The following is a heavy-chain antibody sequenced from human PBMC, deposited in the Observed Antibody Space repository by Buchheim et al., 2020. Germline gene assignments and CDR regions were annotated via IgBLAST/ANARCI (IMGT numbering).Heavy chain of an antibody. D-gene: IGHD3-3*01. CDR1: GYTFTGYY. CDR2: INPNSGGT. Sequence: QVQLVQSGAEVKKPGASVKVSCMASGYTFTGYYMHWVRQAPGQGLEWMGWINPNSGGTNYAQKFQGWVTMTRDTSISKAYMRLSRLVSDDTAVYYCARDSKESSYPLDYYYYYGMDVWGQGTT. J-gene: IGHJ6*02. V-gene: IGHV1-2*04. CDR3: ARDSKESSYPLDYYYYYGMDV.